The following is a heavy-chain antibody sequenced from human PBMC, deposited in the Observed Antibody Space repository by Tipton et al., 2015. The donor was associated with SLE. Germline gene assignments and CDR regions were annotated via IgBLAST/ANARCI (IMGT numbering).Heavy chain of an antibody. D-gene: IGHD5-18*01. CDR1: GFTFSSYA. V-gene: IGHV3-64*01. Sequence: GSLRLSCAASGFTFSSYAMHWVRQAPGKGLEYVSAISSNGGSTYYANSVRGRFTISRDNSKSTLYLQMGSLRAEDMAVYYCAKDLSGRYSYGFEHWGQGTLVTVSS. CDR2: ISSNGGST. CDR3: AKDLSGRYSYGFEH. J-gene: IGHJ4*02.